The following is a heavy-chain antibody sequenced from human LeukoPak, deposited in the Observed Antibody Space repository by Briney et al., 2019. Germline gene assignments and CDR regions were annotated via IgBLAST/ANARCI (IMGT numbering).Heavy chain of an antibody. V-gene: IGHV4-30-4*01. Sequence: PSETLSLTCTVSGGSISSGDYYWSWIRQPPGKGLEWIGYIYYSGSTYYNPSLKSRVTISVDTSKNQFSLKLSSVTAADTAVYYCVRVYYGSGPSPFFDYWGQGTLVTVSS. CDR1: GGSISSGDYY. CDR3: VRVYYGSGPSPFFDY. J-gene: IGHJ4*02. D-gene: IGHD3-10*01. CDR2: IYYSGST.